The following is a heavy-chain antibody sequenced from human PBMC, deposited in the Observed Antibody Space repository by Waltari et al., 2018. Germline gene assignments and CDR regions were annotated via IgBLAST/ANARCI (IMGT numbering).Heavy chain of an antibody. Sequence: EVQLVESGGGLVKPGGSLSLSCAASGFTFRNYSINWVRQAPGKGLEWVSSIHSSGTYIYYTDSVKGRFTTSRDNAKNSVYLQMNSLRVEDTAMYYCARAGDFDYWGQGTLVTVSS. CDR2: IHSSGTYI. CDR3: ARAGDFDY. J-gene: IGHJ4*02. CDR1: GFTFRNYS. V-gene: IGHV3-21*01.